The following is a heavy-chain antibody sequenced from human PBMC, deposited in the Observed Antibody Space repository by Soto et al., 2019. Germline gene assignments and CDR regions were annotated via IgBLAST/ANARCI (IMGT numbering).Heavy chain of an antibody. CDR1: CGSISSYY. D-gene: IGHD6-19*01. CDR3: ARHEGSGWYYFDY. V-gene: IGHV4-59*08. Sequence: SETLSLTCTVSCGSISSYYWSWIRQPPGKGLEWIGYIYYSGSTNYNPSLKSRVTISVDTSRNQFSLKLSSVTAADTAVYYCARHEGSGWYYFDYWGQGTLVTVSS. CDR2: IYYSGST. J-gene: IGHJ4*02.